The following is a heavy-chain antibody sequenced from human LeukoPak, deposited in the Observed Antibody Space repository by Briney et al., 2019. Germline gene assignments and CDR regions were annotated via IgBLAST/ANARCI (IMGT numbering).Heavy chain of an antibody. D-gene: IGHD4-11*01. J-gene: IGHJ6*02. CDR1: GGTFSSYA. V-gene: IGHV1-69*13. Sequence: ASVRVSCKASGGTFSSYAISWVRQAPGQGLEWMGGIIPIFGTANYAQKFQGRVTITADESTSTAYMELSSLRSEDTAVYYCAGYSNYEDRYYYGMDVWGQGTTVTVSS. CDR2: IIPIFGTA. CDR3: AGYSNYEDRYYYGMDV.